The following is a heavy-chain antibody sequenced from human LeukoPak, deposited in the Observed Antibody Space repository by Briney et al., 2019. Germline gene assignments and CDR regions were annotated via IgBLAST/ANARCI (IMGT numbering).Heavy chain of an antibody. CDR2: IYYSGGT. Sequence: SETLSLTCTVSGGSISSYYWTWIRQPPGKGLGLEWIGYIYYSGGTNYNPSLKSRVTISIDTSKNQVSLKLSSVTAADTAVYYCARLWDSSSSLDYWGQGTLVTVTS. J-gene: IGHJ4*02. CDR3: ARLWDSSSSLDY. V-gene: IGHV4-59*08. CDR1: GGSISSYY. D-gene: IGHD6-6*01.